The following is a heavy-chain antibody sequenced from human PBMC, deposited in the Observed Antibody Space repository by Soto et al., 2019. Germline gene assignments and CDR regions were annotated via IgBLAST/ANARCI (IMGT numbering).Heavy chain of an antibody. J-gene: IGHJ4*02. CDR3: AREKSNQNYFDY. CDR2: ISYDGSNK. V-gene: IGHV3-30-3*01. Sequence: QVQLVESGGGVVQPGRSLRLSCAASGFTFSSYAMHWVRQAPGKGLEWVAVISYDGSNKYYADSVKGRFTISRDNSKNTLYLQMNSLRAEDTAVYYCAREKSNQNYFDYWGQGTLVTVSS. CDR1: GFTFSSYA. D-gene: IGHD4-4*01.